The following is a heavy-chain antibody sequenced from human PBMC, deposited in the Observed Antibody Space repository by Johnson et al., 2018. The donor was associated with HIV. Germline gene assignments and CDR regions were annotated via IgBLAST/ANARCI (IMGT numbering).Heavy chain of an antibody. J-gene: IGHJ3*02. Sequence: VQLVESGGGLVQPGGSLRLSCAASGCTFSNYWMAWVRQAPGKGLEWVASINQVGGEKVYVDSVKGRFTISRDNAKNSLYLQMNSLRAEDTALYYCAKVTPYSSSSSAFDIWGQGTMVTVSS. CDR1: GCTFSNYW. CDR3: AKVTPYSSSSSAFDI. CDR2: INQVGGEK. V-gene: IGHV3-7*03. D-gene: IGHD6-6*01.